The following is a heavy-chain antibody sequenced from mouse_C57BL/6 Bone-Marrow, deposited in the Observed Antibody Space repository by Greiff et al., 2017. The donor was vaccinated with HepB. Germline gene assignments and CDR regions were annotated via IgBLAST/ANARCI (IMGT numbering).Heavy chain of an antibody. V-gene: IGHV1-82*01. Sequence: QVQLQQSGPELVKPGASVKISCKASGYAFSSSWMNWVKQRPGKGLEWIGRIYPGDGDTNYNGKFKGKATLTADKSSSTAYMQLSSLTSEDSAVYFWAYGSILGYWGQGTTLTVSS. CDR2: IYPGDGDT. CDR1: GYAFSSSW. CDR3: AYGSILGY. J-gene: IGHJ2*01. D-gene: IGHD1-1*01.